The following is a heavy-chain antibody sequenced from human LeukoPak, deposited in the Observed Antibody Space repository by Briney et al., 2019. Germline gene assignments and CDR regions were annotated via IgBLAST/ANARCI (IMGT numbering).Heavy chain of an antibody. J-gene: IGHJ4*02. CDR3: ARVGGATQTEGDDFDY. D-gene: IGHD1-26*01. CDR2: ISSSSSYI. V-gene: IGHV3-21*01. Sequence: GGSLRLSCAASGFTFSSYSMNWVRQAPGKGLEWVSSISSSSSYIYYADSVKGRFTISRDNSKNTLYLQMNSLRDEDTAVYYCARVGGATQTEGDDFDYWGQGTLVTVSS. CDR1: GFTFSSYS.